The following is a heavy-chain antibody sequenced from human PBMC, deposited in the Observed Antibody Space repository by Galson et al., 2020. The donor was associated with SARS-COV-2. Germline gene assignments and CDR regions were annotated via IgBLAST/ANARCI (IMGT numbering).Heavy chain of an antibody. CDR2: ISSSGSTI. D-gene: IGHD3-22*01. V-gene: IGHV3-48*03. J-gene: IGHJ3*02. CDR3: ARSETSGYYSFHDAFDI. CDR1: GFTFSSYE. Sequence: GGSLRLSCAASGFTFSSYEMNWVRQAPGKGLEWVSYISSSGSTIYYADSVKGRFTISRDNAKNSLYLQMNSLRAEDTAVYYCARSETSGYYSFHDAFDIWGQGTMVTVSS.